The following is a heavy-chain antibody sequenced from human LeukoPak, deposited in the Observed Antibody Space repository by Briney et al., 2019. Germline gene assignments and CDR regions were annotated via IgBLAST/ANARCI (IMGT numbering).Heavy chain of an antibody. J-gene: IGHJ5*02. CDR1: GGSFSGYY. CDR2: INHSGST. D-gene: IGHD3-10*01. V-gene: IGHV4-34*01. CDR3: AVFSGGYKFDP. Sequence: SETLSLTCAVHGGSFSGYYWSWIRQPPGKGLEWIGEINHSGSTNYNPSLKSRVTISVDTSKNQFSLKLSSVTAADTAVYYCAVFSGGYKFDPWGQGTLVTVSS.